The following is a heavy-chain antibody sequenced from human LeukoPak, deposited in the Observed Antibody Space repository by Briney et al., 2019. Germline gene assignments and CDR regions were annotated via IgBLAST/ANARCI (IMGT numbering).Heavy chain of an antibody. Sequence: SETLSLTCAVYGGSFSGYYWGWIRQPPGKGLEWIGEINHSGSTNYNPSLKSRVTISVDTSKNQFSLKLSSVTAADTAVYYCARGRTIWFGECNAFDIWGQGTMVTVPS. D-gene: IGHD3-10*01. CDR1: GGSFSGYY. V-gene: IGHV4-34*01. J-gene: IGHJ3*02. CDR3: ARGRTIWFGECNAFDI. CDR2: INHSGST.